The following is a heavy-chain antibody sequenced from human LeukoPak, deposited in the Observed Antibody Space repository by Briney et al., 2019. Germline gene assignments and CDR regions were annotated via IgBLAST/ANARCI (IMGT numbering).Heavy chain of an antibody. CDR1: GGTFSSYA. D-gene: IGHD6-13*01. CDR2: IIPILGIA. J-gene: IGHJ6*02. Sequence: AASVKVSCKASGGTFSSYAIRWVRQAPGQGLEWMGRIIPILGIANYAQKFQGRVKITADKFTNTAYMELSSLRSEDTAVYYCARESTYRIAAAGTEYYYYGMDVWGQGTTVTVSS. V-gene: IGHV1-69*04. CDR3: ARESTYRIAAAGTEYYYYGMDV.